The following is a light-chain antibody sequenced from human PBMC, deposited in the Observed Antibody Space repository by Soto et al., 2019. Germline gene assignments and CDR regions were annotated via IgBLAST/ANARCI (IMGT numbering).Light chain of an antibody. CDR3: QQSYSTPRT. Sequence: DIQMTQSPSSLSASVGDRVTITCRASQSISSYLNWHQQKPGKAPKLLIYAASSLQSGVPSRFSGSGSGTDFTLTISSLQPADFATYYCQQSYSTPRTFGQGTKVEIK. J-gene: IGKJ1*01. CDR1: QSISSY. V-gene: IGKV1-39*01. CDR2: AAS.